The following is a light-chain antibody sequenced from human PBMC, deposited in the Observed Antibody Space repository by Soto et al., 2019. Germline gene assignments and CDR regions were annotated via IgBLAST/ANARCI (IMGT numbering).Light chain of an antibody. V-gene: IGLV1-40*01. J-gene: IGLJ2*01. CDR2: GNS. Sequence: QSVLTQPPSVSGAPGQRVTISCTGSSSNIGAGCDVHWYQQLPGTAPKLLIYGNSNRPSGVPDRFSGSKSGTSASLAITGLQAEDEADYYCQSYDSSLSGPVVFGGGTKLTVL. CDR3: QSYDSSLSGPVV. CDR1: SSNIGAGCD.